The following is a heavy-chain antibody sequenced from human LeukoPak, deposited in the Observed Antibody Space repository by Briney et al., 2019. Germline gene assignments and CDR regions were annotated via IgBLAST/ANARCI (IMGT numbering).Heavy chain of an antibody. CDR1: VGSFRGYY. D-gene: IGHD3-3*01. V-gene: IGHV4-34*01. CDR3: ARGPSFWSGYFDY. Sequence: SETLSLTCAVYVGSFRGYYWSWIRQPPGKGLEWIGEINHSGSTNYNPSLKSRVTISVDTSKNQFSLKLSSVTAAHTAVYYCARGPSFWSGYFDYWGQGTLVTVSS. J-gene: IGHJ4*02. CDR2: INHSGST.